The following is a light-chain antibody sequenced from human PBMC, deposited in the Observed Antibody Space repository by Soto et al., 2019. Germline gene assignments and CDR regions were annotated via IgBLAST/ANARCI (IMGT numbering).Light chain of an antibody. CDR3: LQYHNLWA. J-gene: IGKJ1*01. Sequence: ILMTQSPATVSVSPGESATLSCRASQNIYYNVAWYQHRPGQAPRLLIYRASTRAPGFPARFSGSGSGREFTLTISSLQPEDFTVYSCLQYHNLWAFGQGTKVDIK. V-gene: IGKV3-15*01. CDR2: RAS. CDR1: QNIYYN.